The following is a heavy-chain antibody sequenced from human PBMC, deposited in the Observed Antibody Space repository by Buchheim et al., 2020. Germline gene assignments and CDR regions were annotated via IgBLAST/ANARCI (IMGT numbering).Heavy chain of an antibody. Sequence: QVQLVQSGAEVKKPGSSVKVSCKASGGTFSSYAISWVRQAPGQGLEWMGGIIPIFGTANYAQKFQGRVTITAAESTSTTYMELSSLRSEDTAVYYCARPYSGYDEGAYYYYYGMDVWGQGTT. CDR2: IIPIFGTA. CDR1: GGTFSSYA. J-gene: IGHJ6*02. CDR3: ARPYSGYDEGAYYYYYGMDV. D-gene: IGHD5-12*01. V-gene: IGHV1-69*01.